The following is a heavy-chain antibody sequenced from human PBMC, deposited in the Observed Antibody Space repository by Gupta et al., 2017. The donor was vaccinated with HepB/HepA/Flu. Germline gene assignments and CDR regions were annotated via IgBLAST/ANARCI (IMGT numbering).Heavy chain of an antibody. J-gene: IGHJ5*02. CDR1: GFNFVKYG. CDR3: ARERGTYSSAWVFAH. Sequence: QVQLVESGGGVVQPGRSLRLSCAASGFNFVKYGMHWVRQAPGKGLEWVAVIWYDGTIKYYGDSVKVRFTISRENSKSTLYLEMNNLTAEDTAIYYCARERGTYSSAWVFAHWGQGTRVTVSS. V-gene: IGHV3-33*01. D-gene: IGHD6-19*01. CDR2: IWYDGTIK.